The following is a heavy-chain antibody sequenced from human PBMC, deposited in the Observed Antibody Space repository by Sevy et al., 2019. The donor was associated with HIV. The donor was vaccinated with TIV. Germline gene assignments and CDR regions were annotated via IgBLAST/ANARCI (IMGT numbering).Heavy chain of an antibody. J-gene: IGHJ4*02. Sequence: GGSLRLSCTASGFSFSSYWMSWVRQAPGKGLERVALISYDGSNKYYADSVRGRFAISRDNSKNTLYLQMNSLRPEDTAIYYCAREGQLWFVYYFDNWGQGTLVTVSS. CDR2: ISYDGSNK. CDR1: GFSFSSYW. V-gene: IGHV3-30*09. CDR3: AREGQLWFVYYFDN. D-gene: IGHD3-10*01.